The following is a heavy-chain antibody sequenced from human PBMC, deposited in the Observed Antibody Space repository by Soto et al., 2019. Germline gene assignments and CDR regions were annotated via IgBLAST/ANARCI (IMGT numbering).Heavy chain of an antibody. CDR1: GGTFSSYA. J-gene: IGHJ3*01. CDR3: ASEGTTLVKGHDAGDL. CDR2: IIPIFGTA. V-gene: IGHV1-69*01. Sequence: QVQLVQSGAEVKKPGSSVKVSCKASGGTFSSYAISWVRQAPGQGIEWMGGIIPIFGTANYAQKFQGRVTITADESTSTAYMELSSLRSDDTAVYYCASEGTTLVKGHDAGDLWGQGTMVTVSS. D-gene: IGHD2-15*01.